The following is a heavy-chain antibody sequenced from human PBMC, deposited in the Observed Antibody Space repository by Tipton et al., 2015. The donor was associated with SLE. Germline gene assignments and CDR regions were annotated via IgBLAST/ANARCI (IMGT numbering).Heavy chain of an antibody. Sequence: GLVKPSETLSLTCTVSGGSISSGYYWNWIRQPPGKGLEWIGNIHYSRNTNYNPSLKSRVTISIDTSRSQFSLKLTSVTAADAAVYYCAGDSYGLDYWGQGTLVTVSS. CDR2: IHYSRNT. CDR1: GGSISSGYY. CDR3: AGDSYGLDY. V-gene: IGHV4-38-2*02. D-gene: IGHD5-18*01. J-gene: IGHJ4*02.